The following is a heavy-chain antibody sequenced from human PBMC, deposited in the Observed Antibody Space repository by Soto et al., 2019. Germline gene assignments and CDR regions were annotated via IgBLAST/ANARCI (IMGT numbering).Heavy chain of an antibody. CDR2: INHSGST. V-gene: IGHV4-34*01. J-gene: IGHJ4*02. Sequence: RSLTCAVYGGSFSGYYWSWIRQPPGKGLEWIGEINHSGSTNYNTSLKSRVTISVDTSKNQFSLKLSSVTAADTAVYYCARASSYSYGAFGYWGQGTLVTVSS. CDR1: GGSFSGYY. D-gene: IGHD5-18*01. CDR3: ARASSYSYGAFGY.